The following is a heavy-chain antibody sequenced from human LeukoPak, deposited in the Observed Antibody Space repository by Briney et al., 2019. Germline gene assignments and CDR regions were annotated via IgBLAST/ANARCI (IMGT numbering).Heavy chain of an antibody. D-gene: IGHD2-15*01. V-gene: IGHV3-21*01. Sequence: GGSLRLSCAASGFTFSSYSMNWVRQAPGKGLEWVSSISSSSSYIYYADSVKGRFTISRDNAKNSLYLQMNSLRAEDTAVYYCARREVAAEISFGFDYWGQGTLVTVSS. J-gene: IGHJ4*02. CDR1: GFTFSSYS. CDR2: ISSSSSYI. CDR3: ARREVAAEISFGFDY.